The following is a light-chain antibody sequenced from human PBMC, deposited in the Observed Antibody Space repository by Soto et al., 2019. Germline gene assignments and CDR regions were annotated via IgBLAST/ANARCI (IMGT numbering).Light chain of an antibody. Sequence: EIVLTQSPATLSLSPGESATLSCRASQSVRSFLAWYQQKPGLAPRLLIYDASKRATGIPARFTGSGSGRDFTLTISSLEPEDFAVYYCQQRTHWPPEGTFGPGTKVDIK. CDR3: QQRTHWPPEGT. CDR2: DAS. CDR1: QSVRSF. V-gene: IGKV3-11*02. J-gene: IGKJ3*01.